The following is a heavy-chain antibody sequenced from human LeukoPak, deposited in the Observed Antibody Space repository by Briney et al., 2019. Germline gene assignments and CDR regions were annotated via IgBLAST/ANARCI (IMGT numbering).Heavy chain of an antibody. CDR1: GFTFSSYA. J-gene: IGHJ4*02. D-gene: IGHD2-21*02. V-gene: IGHV3-23*01. CDR3: AKSALSGVVVTAMDY. Sequence: ESLRLSCAASGFTFSSYAMSWVRQAPGKGLEWVSAISGSGGSTYYADSVKGRFTISRDNSKNTLYLQMNSLRAEDTAVYYCAKSALSGVVVTAMDYWGQGTLVTVSS. CDR2: ISGSGGST.